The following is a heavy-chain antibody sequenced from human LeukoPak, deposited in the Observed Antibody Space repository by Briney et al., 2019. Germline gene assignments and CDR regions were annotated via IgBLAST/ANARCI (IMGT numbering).Heavy chain of an antibody. CDR2: ISWNSGSI. D-gene: IGHD1-26*01. J-gene: IGHJ6*02. CDR3: AKDLEWEPTSRCGMDV. Sequence: GGSLRLSCAASGFTFDDYAMHWVRQAPGKGLEWVSGISWNSGSIGYADSVKGRFTISRDNAKNSLYLQMNSLRAEDTALYYCAKDLEWEPTSRCGMDVWGQGTTVTVSS. V-gene: IGHV3-9*01. CDR1: GFTFDDYA.